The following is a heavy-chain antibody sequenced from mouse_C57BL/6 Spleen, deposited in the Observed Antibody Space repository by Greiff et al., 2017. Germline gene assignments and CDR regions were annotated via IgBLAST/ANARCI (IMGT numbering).Heavy chain of an antibody. V-gene: IGHV3-6*01. CDR1: GYSITSGYY. D-gene: IGHD1-1*01. Sequence: DVKLQESGPGLVKPSQSLSLTCSVTGYSITSGYYWNWIRQFPGNKLEWMGYISYDGSNNYNPSLKNRISITRDTSKNQFFLKLNSVTTEDTATYYCASGGITTVAFDYWGQGTTLTVSS. J-gene: IGHJ2*01. CDR3: ASGGITTVAFDY. CDR2: ISYDGSN.